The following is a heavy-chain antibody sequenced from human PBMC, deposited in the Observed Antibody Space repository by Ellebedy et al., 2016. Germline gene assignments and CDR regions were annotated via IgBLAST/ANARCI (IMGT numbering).Heavy chain of an antibody. V-gene: IGHV4-59*02. J-gene: IGHJ5*02. Sequence: SETLSLTCTVSGGSVNRDYWSWIRRSPGKGLEWIGYISFSGFSKYNPSLRSRVTISGDTSKSEFSLNLSSVTAADTAVYYCARDGHHYDSGKSGAFGWIDPWGQGTLVTVSS. CDR3: ARDGHHYDSGKSGAFGWIDP. CDR1: GGSVNRDY. D-gene: IGHD3-10*01. CDR2: ISFSGFS.